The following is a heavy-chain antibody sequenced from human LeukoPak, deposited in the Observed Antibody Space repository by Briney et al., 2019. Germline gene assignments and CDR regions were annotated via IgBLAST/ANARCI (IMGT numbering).Heavy chain of an antibody. J-gene: IGHJ5*02. V-gene: IGHV3-49*04. D-gene: IGHD3-10*01. CDR1: GFNLGDYD. Sequence: GGSLRLSCTASGFNLGDYDMSWVRQAPGKGLEWVGLIRGRAYGETTEYATSVKGTFTNSRDNSRSIAYLHMNSLKTEDTAVYYCARMNRGGVRAVMFDPWGQGTLVTVSS. CDR3: ARMNRGGVRAVMFDP. CDR2: IRGRAYGETT.